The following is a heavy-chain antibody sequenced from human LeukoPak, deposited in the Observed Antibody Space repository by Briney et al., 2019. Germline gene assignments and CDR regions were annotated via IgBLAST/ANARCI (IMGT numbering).Heavy chain of an antibody. CDR2: IFSIVGIA. J-gene: IGHJ4*02. CDR1: GATFSIYA. D-gene: IGHD1-7*01. V-gene: IGHV1-69*04. CDR3: ARDRVTGTPTGADY. Sequence: ASVKVSCNASGATFSIYAISWVRHVPAQGHGLMGRIFSIVGIANYAQTFKGRVTITADKSTSTAYMELSSLRSEDTAVYYCARDRVTGTPTGADYWGQGTLVTVSS.